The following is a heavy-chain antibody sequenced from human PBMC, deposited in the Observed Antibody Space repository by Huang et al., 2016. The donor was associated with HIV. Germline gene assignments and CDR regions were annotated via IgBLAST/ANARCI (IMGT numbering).Heavy chain of an antibody. J-gene: IGHJ3*01. CDR2: IYTGDSDN. V-gene: IGHV5-51*01. CDR1: GYCFNTDW. Sequence: EVQLVQSGAEVKKPGESLKISCQGFGYCFNTDWIAWVRQMPGKGQEWMGIIYTGDSDNRYSPSFQGQVTISADKSIDTADLQWRSLKASDTAMYYCARKFSSTWYRAFDLWGQGTMVTVSS. D-gene: IGHD6-13*01. CDR3: ARKFSSTWYRAFDL.